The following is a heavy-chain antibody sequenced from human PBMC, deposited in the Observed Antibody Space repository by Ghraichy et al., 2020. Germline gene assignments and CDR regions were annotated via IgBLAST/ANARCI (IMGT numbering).Heavy chain of an antibody. V-gene: IGHV4-39*01. CDR3: ARHDRLLAPRAPFDI. D-gene: IGHD2-21*01. CDR2: INYSGST. CDR1: GGSISSCSYY. Sequence: SETLSLTCTVSGGSISSCSYYWGWIRQRPGMGLEWFGSINYSGSTYSNPSLKSRITISVDTSKNQFSLKLSSVTAADTAVYYCARHDRLLAPRAPFDIWGQGTMVTVSS. J-gene: IGHJ3*02.